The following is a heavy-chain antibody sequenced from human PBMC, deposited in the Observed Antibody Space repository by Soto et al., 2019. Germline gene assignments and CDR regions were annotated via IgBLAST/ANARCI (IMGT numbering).Heavy chain of an antibody. V-gene: IGHV3-33*01. CDR1: GFTFSSYG. CDR2: IWYDGSNK. Sequence: GGSLRLSCAASGFTFSSYGMHWVRQAPGKGLEWVAVIWYDGSNKYYADSVKGRFTISRDNSKNTLYLQMNSLRAEDTAVYYCAREEGARYGMDVWGQGTTVTVSS. CDR3: AREEGARYGMDV. J-gene: IGHJ6*02. D-gene: IGHD1-26*01.